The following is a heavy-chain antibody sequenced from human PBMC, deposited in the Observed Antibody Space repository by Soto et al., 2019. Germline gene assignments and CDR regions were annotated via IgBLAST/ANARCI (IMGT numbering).Heavy chain of an antibody. J-gene: IGHJ4*02. Sequence: QVQLQESGPGVVRSSETLSLTCAVFGGSVSSETHFWSWIRQPPGKGLEWIGYIYHSGITNSNPPLKGRLTISVDKSTNHFSLSLASVTAADTAIYYCAREDMSGTYYFDSWGQGTRVTVSS. D-gene: IGHD1-26*01. V-gene: IGHV4-61*03. CDR3: AREDMSGTYYFDS. CDR1: GGSVSSETHF. CDR2: IYHSGIT.